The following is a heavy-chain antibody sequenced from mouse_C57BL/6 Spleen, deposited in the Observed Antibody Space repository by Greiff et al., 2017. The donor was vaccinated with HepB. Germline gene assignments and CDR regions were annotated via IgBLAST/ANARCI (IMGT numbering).Heavy chain of an antibody. CDR2: INSDGGST. CDR1: EYEFPSHD. V-gene: IGHV5-2*01. CDR3: ARHDYYGKGFAY. J-gene: IGHJ3*01. Sequence: EVQRVESGGGLVQPGESLKLSCESNEYEFPSHDMSWVRKTPEKRLELVAAINSDGGSTYYPDTMERRFIISRDNTKKNLYLQMSSLRSEDTAFYYCARHDYYGKGFAYWGQGTLVTVSS. D-gene: IGHD2-1*01.